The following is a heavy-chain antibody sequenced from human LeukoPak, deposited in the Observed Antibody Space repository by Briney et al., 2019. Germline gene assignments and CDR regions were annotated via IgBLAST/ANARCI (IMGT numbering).Heavy chain of an antibody. CDR3: ARDKGWHEFDY. CDR2: INPNSGGT. V-gene: IGHV1-2*06. Sequence: ASVKVSCKASGYTFTGYYMHWVRQAPGQGLGWMGRINPNSGGTNYAQKFQGRVTMTRDTSISTAYMELSRLRSDDTAVYYCARDKGWHEFDYWGQGTLVTVSS. CDR1: GYTFTGYY. D-gene: IGHD6-19*01. J-gene: IGHJ4*02.